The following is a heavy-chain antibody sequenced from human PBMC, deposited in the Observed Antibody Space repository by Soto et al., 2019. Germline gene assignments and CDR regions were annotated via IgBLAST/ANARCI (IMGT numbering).Heavy chain of an antibody. J-gene: IGHJ5*02. CDR1: GYTLTELS. CDR2: FDPEDGET. D-gene: IGHD3-3*01. V-gene: IGHV1-24*01. CDR3: ATAQSGDFLRGDWFDP. Sequence: ASVKVSCKVSGYTLTELSMHWVRQAPGKGLEWMGGFDPEDGETIYAQKFHGRVTMTEDTSTDTAYMELSSLRSEDTAVYYCATAQSGDFLRGDWFDPWGQGTLVTVSS.